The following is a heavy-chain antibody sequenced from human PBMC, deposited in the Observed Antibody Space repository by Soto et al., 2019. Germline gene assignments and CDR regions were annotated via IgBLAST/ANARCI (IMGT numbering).Heavy chain of an antibody. V-gene: IGHV4-59*01. CDR1: SGSIRNDS. Sequence: TWTVSSGSIRNDSWTLVRQPPGKGLEWIGFVYYSGTTNYNPSLKSRVTMSVHTPKNQFSLKLRSVTPADTAIYYCARAPRDAIPDYWGQGTLVTVSS. CDR3: ARAPRDAIPDY. J-gene: IGHJ4*02. CDR2: VYYSGTT. D-gene: IGHD2-2*01.